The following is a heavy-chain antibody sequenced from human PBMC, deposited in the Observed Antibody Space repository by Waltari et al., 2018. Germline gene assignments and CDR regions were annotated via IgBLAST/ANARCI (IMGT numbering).Heavy chain of an antibody. V-gene: IGHV5-51*01. CDR3: ARQNSGWYQVVDY. D-gene: IGHD6-19*01. CDR1: GYSFTSYW. CDR2: IYRGESNT. J-gene: IGHJ4*02. Sequence: EVQLVQSGAEVKKPGESLKISCKGSGYSFTSYWIGWVRQMPGKGLEWMGLIYRGESNTRNSPSFQGKVTMSADKSSSNAYLQWSSVKASDTAMYYCARQNSGWYQVVDYWGQGTLVTVSS.